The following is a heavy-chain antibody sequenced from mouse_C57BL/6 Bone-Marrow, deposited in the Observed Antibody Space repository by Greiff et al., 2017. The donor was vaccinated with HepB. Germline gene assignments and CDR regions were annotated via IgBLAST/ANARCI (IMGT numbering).Heavy chain of an antibody. CDR3: ARLLFWYFDV. CDR1: GFTFSSYA. CDR2: ISDGGSYT. Sequence: EVHLVDSGGGLVKPGGSLKLSCAASGFTFSSYAMSWVRQTPEKRLEWVATISDGGSYTYYPDNVKGRFTISRDNAKNNLYLQMSHLKSEDTAMYYCARLLFWYFDVWGTGTTVTVSS. V-gene: IGHV5-4*01. J-gene: IGHJ1*03.